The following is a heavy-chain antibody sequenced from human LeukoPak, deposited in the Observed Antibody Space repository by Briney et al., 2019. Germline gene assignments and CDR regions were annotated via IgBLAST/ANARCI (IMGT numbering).Heavy chain of an antibody. V-gene: IGHV3-21*01. CDR1: GFTFSSYS. CDR2: ISSSSSYI. CDR3: AREAGYNEGNWFDP. D-gene: IGHD5-12*01. J-gene: IGHJ5*02. Sequence: GGSLRLSCAASGFTFSSYSMNWVRQAPGKGLEWVSSISSSSSYIYYADSVKGRLTISRDNAKNSLYLQMNSLRAEDTAVYYCAREAGYNEGNWFDPWGQGTLVTVSS.